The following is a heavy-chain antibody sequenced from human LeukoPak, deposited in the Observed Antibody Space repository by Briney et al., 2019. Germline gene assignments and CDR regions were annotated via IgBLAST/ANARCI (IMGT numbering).Heavy chain of an antibody. V-gene: IGHV4-39*01. Sequence: PSETLSLTCTVSGGSISGSNNYWGWIRQSPGKGLEWIGSIYYSGSTYYNPSLKSRVTISVDTSTNQFSLKLSSVTAADTAVYYCEKTLGGYDLRALAIWGQGTIVTVSS. J-gene: IGHJ3*02. D-gene: IGHD3-3*01. CDR1: GGSISGSNNY. CDR2: IYYSGST. CDR3: EKTLGGYDLRALAI.